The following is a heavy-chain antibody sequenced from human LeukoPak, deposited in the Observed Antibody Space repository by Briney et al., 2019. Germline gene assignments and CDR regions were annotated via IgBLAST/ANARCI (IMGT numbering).Heavy chain of an antibody. V-gene: IGHV3-53*04. D-gene: IGHD4-23*01. J-gene: IGHJ4*02. CDR3: ASWGAGGNG. Sequence: GGSLRLSGAASGFTVSSNYMSWVRQAPGKGLEWVSVIYSGGSNYDQDFVKGRFTITRHKYMNTLCLQMNSLSADDTAVYYCASWGAGGNGWGQGTLVTV. CDR1: GFTVSSNY. CDR2: IYSGGSN.